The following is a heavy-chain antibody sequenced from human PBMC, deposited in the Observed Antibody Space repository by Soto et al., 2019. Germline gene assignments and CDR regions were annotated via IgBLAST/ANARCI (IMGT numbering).Heavy chain of an antibody. V-gene: IGHV4-39*01. J-gene: IGHJ4*02. D-gene: IGHD4-17*01. CDR1: GGSISSSNYY. CDR3: ATYGGDTGRFDY. CDR2: SGTT. Sequence: SETLSLTCTGSGGSISSSNYYWGWIRQPPGKGLEWIGSGTTYNNKPSLRSRVTISVDTSKEEFSLKLSSVTAADTAVYYCATYGGDTGRFDYWGQGTLVTVSS.